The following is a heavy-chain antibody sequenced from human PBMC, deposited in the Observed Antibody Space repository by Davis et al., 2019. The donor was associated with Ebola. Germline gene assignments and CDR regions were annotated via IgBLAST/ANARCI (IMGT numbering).Heavy chain of an antibody. CDR1: GFTFSSYW. CDR2: IKQDGSEK. CDR3: ARGYDYVWGSYRSY. D-gene: IGHD3-16*02. J-gene: IGHJ4*02. Sequence: GESLKISCAASGFTFSSYWMSWVRQAPGKGLEWVANIKQDGSEKYYVDSVKGRFTISRDNAKNSLYLQMNSLRAEDTAVYYCARGYDYVWGSYRSYWGQGTLVTVSS. V-gene: IGHV3-7*01.